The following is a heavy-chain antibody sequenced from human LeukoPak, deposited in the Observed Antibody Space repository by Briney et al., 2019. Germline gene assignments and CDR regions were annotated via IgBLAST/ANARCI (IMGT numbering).Heavy chain of an antibody. CDR1: GGSISSSSYY. CDR3: ARLYYYDSSGSPTDDAFDI. CDR2: IYYSGST. Sequence: PSETLSLTCTVSGGSISSSSYYWGWIRQPPGKGLEWIGSIYYSGSTYYNPSLKSRVTISVDTSKNQFSLKLSSVTAADTAVYYCARLYYYDSSGSPTDDAFDIWGQGTMVTVSS. J-gene: IGHJ3*02. D-gene: IGHD3-22*01. V-gene: IGHV4-39*07.